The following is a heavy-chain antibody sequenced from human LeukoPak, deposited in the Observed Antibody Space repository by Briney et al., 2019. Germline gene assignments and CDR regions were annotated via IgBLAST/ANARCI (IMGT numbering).Heavy chain of an antibody. CDR1: GFTFSSYA. Sequence: GGSLRLSCAASGFTFSSYAMSWVRQAPGKGVEWVSAISGSGGSTYYADSVKGRFTISRDNSKNTLYLQMNSLRAEDTAVYYCANPSGGSFDIWGQGTMVTISS. CDR3: ANPSGGSFDI. D-gene: IGHD3-16*01. V-gene: IGHV3-23*01. J-gene: IGHJ3*02. CDR2: ISGSGGST.